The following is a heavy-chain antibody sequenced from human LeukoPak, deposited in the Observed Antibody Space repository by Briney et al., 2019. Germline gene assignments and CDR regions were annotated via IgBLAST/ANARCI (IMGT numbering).Heavy chain of an antibody. CDR1: GFTFSSYW. J-gene: IGHJ5*02. CDR3: AREALRFPLFDP. Sequence: GGSLRLSCAASGFTFSSYWMHWVPQAPGKGLVWVSHIVSDATTTSYADSVKGRFTISRDNAKNTLYLQMSSLRAEDTAVYYCAREALRFPLFDPWGQGTLVTVSS. CDR2: IVSDATTT. D-gene: IGHD3-3*01. V-gene: IGHV3-74*01.